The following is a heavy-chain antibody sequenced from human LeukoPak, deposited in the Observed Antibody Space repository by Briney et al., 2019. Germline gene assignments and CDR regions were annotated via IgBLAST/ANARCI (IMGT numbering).Heavy chain of an antibody. J-gene: IGHJ6*02. CDR3: ARDRGIAARFPRLYYYGMDV. V-gene: IGHV1-24*01. CDR2: FDPEDGET. D-gene: IGHD6-6*01. Sequence: ASVKVSCKVSGYTLTELSMHWVGQAPGKGLEWMGGFDPEDGETIYAQKFQGRVTMTEDTSTDTAYMELSSLRSEDTAVYYCARDRGIAARFPRLYYYGMDVWGQGTTVTVSS. CDR1: GYTLTELS.